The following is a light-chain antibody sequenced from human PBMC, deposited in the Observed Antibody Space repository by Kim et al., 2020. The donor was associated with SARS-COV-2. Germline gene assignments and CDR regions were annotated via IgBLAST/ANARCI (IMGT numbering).Light chain of an antibody. CDR2: DVR. CDR1: SGAIGNSNS. CDR3: CSTSNTLDYV. V-gene: IGLV2-14*03. J-gene: IGLJ1*01. Sequence: GQSITISCSGTSGAIGNSNSVSWYQQHSGEAPRLIIYDVRDRPSGVSARFSGSKSANMASLTISGLRSEDEADYYCCSTSNTLDYVFGSGTKVTVL.